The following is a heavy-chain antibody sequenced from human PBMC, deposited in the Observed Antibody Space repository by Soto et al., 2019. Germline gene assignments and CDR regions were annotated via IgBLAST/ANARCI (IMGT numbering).Heavy chain of an antibody. D-gene: IGHD2-2*01. Sequence: ASVKVSCKASGYTFTSYDINWVRQATGQGLEWMGWMNPNSGNTGYAQKFQGRVTMTRNTSISTAYMELSSLRSEDTAVYYCARGVRGYQLLGSRYYYYYMDVWGKGTTVTVSS. V-gene: IGHV1-8*01. CDR3: ARGVRGYQLLGSRYYYYYMDV. CDR2: MNPNSGNT. CDR1: GYTFTSYD. J-gene: IGHJ6*03.